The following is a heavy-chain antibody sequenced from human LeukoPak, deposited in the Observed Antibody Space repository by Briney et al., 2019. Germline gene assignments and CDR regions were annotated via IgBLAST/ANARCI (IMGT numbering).Heavy chain of an antibody. CDR1: GYTFTSYY. CDR3: ARVPGSGWNPYYFDY. J-gene: IGHJ4*02. V-gene: IGHV1-46*01. Sequence: GASVKVSCKASGYTFTSYYMHWVRQAPGQGLEWMGIINPSGGSTSYAQKFQGRVTMTRDMSTSTVYMELSSLRSEDTAVYYCARVPGSGWNPYYFDYWGQGTLVTVSS. CDR2: INPSGGST. D-gene: IGHD6-19*01.